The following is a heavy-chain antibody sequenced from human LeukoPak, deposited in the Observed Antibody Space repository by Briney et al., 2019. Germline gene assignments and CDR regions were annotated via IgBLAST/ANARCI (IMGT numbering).Heavy chain of an antibody. CDR3: ARDLSNWGFDS. V-gene: IGHV4-59*11. CDR2: IYYSGST. D-gene: IGHD7-27*01. Sequence: PSETLSLTCSVSGGSISSHYWNWIRQPPGKGLEWIGYIYYSGSTTYNPSLKSRVTISVDTSKNQFSLKLNSVTAADTAVYYCARDLSNWGFDSWGQGTLVTVSS. CDR1: GGSISSHY. J-gene: IGHJ4*02.